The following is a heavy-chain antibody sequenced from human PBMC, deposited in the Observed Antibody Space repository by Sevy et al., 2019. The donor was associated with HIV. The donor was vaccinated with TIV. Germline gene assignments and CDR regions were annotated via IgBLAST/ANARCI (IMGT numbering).Heavy chain of an antibody. Sequence: SETLSLTCTVSGGSITSSNFYWGWIRQPPGKGLESIGTIYYSGATYYNPSLKSRVTISVDTSKDQFSLKLTYVTAADTAVYVCARGPLEDYYGSGSSPYWYFDLWGRGTLVTVSS. D-gene: IGHD3-10*01. CDR3: ARGPLEDYYGSGSSPYWYFDL. CDR1: GGSITSSNFY. J-gene: IGHJ2*01. CDR2: IYYSGAT. V-gene: IGHV4-39*01.